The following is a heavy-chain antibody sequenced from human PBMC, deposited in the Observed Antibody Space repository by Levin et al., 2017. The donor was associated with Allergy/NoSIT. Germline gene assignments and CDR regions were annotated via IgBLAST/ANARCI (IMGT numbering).Heavy chain of an antibody. V-gene: IGHV3-21*01. CDR2: ISSSSSYI. CDR1: GFTFSSYS. Sequence: GGSLRLSCAASGFTFSSYSMNWVRQAPGKGLEWVSSISSSSSYIYYADSVKGRFTISRDNAKNSLYLQMNSLRAEDTAVYYCARDHQDGDYHDYWGQGTLVTVSS. D-gene: IGHD4-17*01. J-gene: IGHJ4*02. CDR3: ARDHQDGDYHDY.